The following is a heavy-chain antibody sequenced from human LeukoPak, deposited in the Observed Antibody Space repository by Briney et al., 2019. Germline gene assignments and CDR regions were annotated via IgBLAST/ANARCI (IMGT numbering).Heavy chain of an antibody. V-gene: IGHV3-74*01. CDR2: INGDGSST. CDR1: GFTFSSYW. Sequence: GGSLRLSCAASGFTFSSYWMHWVRQPPGKGPVWVSRINGDGSSTNYADSVKGRFTISRDNAQNTLYLQMSSLRAEDTAVYYCARELYYYYMGVWGKGTTVTVSS. CDR3: ARELYYYYMGV. J-gene: IGHJ6*03.